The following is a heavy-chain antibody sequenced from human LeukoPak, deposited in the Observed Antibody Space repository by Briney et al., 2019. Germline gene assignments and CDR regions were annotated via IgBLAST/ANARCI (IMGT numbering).Heavy chain of an antibody. CDR1: GFTFSSYA. V-gene: IGHV3-23*01. CDR3: AKGFPSVVPAAIGGLFDP. D-gene: IGHD2-2*02. Sequence: GGSRRLSCAASGFTFSSYAMSWVRQAPGKGLEWVSAISGSGGSTYYADSVKGRFTISRDNSKNTLYLQMNSLRAEDTAVYYCAKGFPSVVPAAIGGLFDPWGQGTLVTVSS. J-gene: IGHJ5*02. CDR2: ISGSGGST.